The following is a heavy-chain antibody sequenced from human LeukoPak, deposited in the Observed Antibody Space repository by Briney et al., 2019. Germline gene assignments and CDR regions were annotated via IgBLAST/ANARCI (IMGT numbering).Heavy chain of an antibody. J-gene: IGHJ4*02. CDR1: GFTFSTYA. CDR2: ISDSGDTI. Sequence: GGSLRLSCAASGFTFSTYAMNWVRQAPGKGLEWLSYISDSGDTINYADSVKGRVTISRDNAKNSLYLQMNSLRADDTAVYYCARERGSSGFPYYFDYWGQGTLVTVSS. D-gene: IGHD3-22*01. CDR3: ARERGSSGFPYYFDY. V-gene: IGHV3-48*01.